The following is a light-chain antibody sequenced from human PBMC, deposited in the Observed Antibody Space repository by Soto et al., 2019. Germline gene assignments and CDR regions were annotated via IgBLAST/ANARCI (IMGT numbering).Light chain of an antibody. J-gene: IGKJ1*01. CDR1: QSVSGW. CDR2: DAS. V-gene: IGKV1-5*01. CDR3: QQYETVSRT. Sequence: DIQMTKSPSTLSASVGDTVTVTCRASQSVSGWLAWYQQKPGEAPKLLIYDASALPLGVPSKFSSSGSETKFTLTVASLQLDAFATYYCQQYETVSRTFGLQTKLEI.